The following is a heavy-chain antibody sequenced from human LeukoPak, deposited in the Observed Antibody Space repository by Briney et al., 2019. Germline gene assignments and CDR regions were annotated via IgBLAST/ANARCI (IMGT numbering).Heavy chain of an antibody. CDR2: IYYSGST. Sequence: TSETLSLTCTVSGGSISSGGYYWSWIRQHPGKGLEWIGYIYYSGSTYYNPSLKSRVTISVDTSKNQFSLKLSSVTAGDTAVYYCASYHQSPFNNYYDSSGDENWFDPWGQGTLVTVSS. D-gene: IGHD3-22*01. V-gene: IGHV4-31*03. CDR1: GGSISSGGYY. CDR3: ASYHQSPFNNYYDSSGDENWFDP. J-gene: IGHJ5*02.